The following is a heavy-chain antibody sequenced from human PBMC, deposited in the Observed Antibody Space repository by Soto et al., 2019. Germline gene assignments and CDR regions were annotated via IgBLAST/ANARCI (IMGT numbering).Heavy chain of an antibody. V-gene: IGHV4-59*01. CDR1: GYTFTGFY. CDR3: ARVKYDFWSGPPAFDY. D-gene: IGHD3-3*01. Sequence: SCKASGYTFTGFYMHWIRQPPGKGLEWIGYIYYSGSTNYNPSLKSRVTISVDTSTNQFSLKLSSVTAADTAVYYCARVKYDFWSGPPAFDYWGQGTLVTVSS. J-gene: IGHJ4*02. CDR2: IYYSGST.